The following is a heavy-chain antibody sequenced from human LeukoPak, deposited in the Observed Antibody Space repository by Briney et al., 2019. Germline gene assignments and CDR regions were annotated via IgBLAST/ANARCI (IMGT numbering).Heavy chain of an antibody. V-gene: IGHV1-2*02. D-gene: IGHD3-16*01. CDR2: INPNSGGS. J-gene: IGHJ3*02. Sequence: ASVKVSCKASGYTFSGNYMHWVRQAPGQGLEWMGWINPNSGGSNYAQNFQGRVTMARDTSFSTAYMELSRLRSYDTAVYYCARDLEYLYPGGAFDIWGQGTMVTVSS. CDR3: ARDLEYLYPGGAFDI. CDR1: GYTFSGNY.